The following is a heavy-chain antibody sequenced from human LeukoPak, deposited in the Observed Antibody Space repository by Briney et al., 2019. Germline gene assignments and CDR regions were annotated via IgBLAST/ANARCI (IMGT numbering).Heavy chain of an antibody. CDR1: GFTFSSYW. V-gene: IGHV3-7*01. CDR3: ARERVGGYSYGILGGYYYYMDV. D-gene: IGHD5-18*01. CDR2: IKQDGSEK. Sequence: GGSLRLSCAASGFTFSSYWMSWVRQAPGKGLEWVANIKQDGSEKYYVDSVKGRFTISRDNAKNSLYLQMNSLRAEDTAVYYCARERVGGYSYGILGGYYYYMDVWGKGTTVTVSS. J-gene: IGHJ6*03.